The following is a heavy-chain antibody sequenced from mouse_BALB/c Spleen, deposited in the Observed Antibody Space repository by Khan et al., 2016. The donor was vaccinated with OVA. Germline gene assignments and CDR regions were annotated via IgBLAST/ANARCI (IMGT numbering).Heavy chain of an antibody. V-gene: IGHV9-3-1*01. CDR3: ERVGYAGTMDY. J-gene: IGHJ4*01. CDR1: GYTITNNG. Sequence: QIQLVQSGPELKKPGETVKISCKASGYTITNNGMNWVKQNPGKGLKWMGWINTYTGEPTYVNDFKGRFAFSLETSATTAYLQINNLKNEDTATYFCERVGYAGTMDYWGQGTSVTVSS. CDR2: INTYTGEP. D-gene: IGHD4-1*01.